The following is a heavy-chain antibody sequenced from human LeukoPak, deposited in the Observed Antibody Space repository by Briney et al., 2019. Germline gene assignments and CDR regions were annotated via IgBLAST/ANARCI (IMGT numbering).Heavy chain of an antibody. CDR2: IYYSGST. V-gene: IGHV4-59*08. D-gene: IGHD6-19*01. J-gene: IGHJ3*02. CDR3: ASTIAVARSDAFDI. Sequence: SETLSLTCTVSGGSISSYYWSWIRQPPGKGLEWIGYIYYSGSTNYNPSLKSRVTISVDTSKNQFSLKLSSVTAADTAVYYCASTIAVARSDAFDIWGQGTMATVSS. CDR1: GGSISSYY.